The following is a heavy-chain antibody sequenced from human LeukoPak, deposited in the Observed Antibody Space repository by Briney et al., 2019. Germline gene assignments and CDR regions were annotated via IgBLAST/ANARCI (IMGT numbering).Heavy chain of an antibody. CDR1: GYTFTSYG. CDR3: ASVKGEMATTNAFDI. J-gene: IGHJ3*02. CDR2: ISAYNGNT. V-gene: IGHV1-18*01. Sequence: GASVKVSCKASGYTFTSYGISWVRQAPGQGLEWMGWISAYNGNTNYAQKLQGRVTMTTDTSTSTAYMELRSLRSDDTAVYYCASVKGEMATTNAFDIWGQGTMFTVSS. D-gene: IGHD5-24*01.